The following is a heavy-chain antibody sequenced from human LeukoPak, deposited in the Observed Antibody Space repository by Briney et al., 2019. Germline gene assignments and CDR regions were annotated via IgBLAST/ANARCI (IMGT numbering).Heavy chain of an antibody. V-gene: IGHV3-64*01. CDR1: GFTFSSYA. D-gene: IGHD3-3*01. J-gene: IGHJ4*02. CDR3: ARGQGQYYDFWSGYYGVSDY. Sequence: GSLRLSCAASGFTFSSYAMHWVRQAPGKGLEYVSAISSNGGSTYYANSVKGRFTISRDNSKNTLYLQMGSLRAEDMAVYYCARGQGQYYDFWSGYYGVSDYWGQGTLVTVSS. CDR2: ISSNGGST.